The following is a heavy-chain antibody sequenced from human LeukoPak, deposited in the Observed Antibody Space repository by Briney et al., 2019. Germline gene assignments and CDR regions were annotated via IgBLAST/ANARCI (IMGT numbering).Heavy chain of an antibody. CDR1: GYSISSGYY. CDR2: IYHSGST. V-gene: IGHV4-38-2*02. Sequence: PSETLSLTCTVSGYSISSGYYWGWIRQPPGKGLEWIGSIYHSGSTYYNPSLKSRVTISVDTSKNQFSLKLSSVTAADTAVYYCARVMPTIRYFDWLPAWYFDLWGRGTLVTVSS. J-gene: IGHJ2*01. D-gene: IGHD3-9*01. CDR3: ARVMPTIRYFDWLPAWYFDL.